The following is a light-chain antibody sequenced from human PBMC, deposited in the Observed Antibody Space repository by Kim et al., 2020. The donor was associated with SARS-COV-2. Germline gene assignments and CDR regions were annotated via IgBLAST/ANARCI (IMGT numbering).Light chain of an antibody. V-gene: IGLV4-69*01. J-gene: IGLJ3*02. CDR1: SGHITSA. CDR2: VNSDGTY. CDR3: QTWVTGPWV. Sequence: QLVLTQSPSASASLGASVKLTCTLSSGHITSAIAWHHLQAEKGPHYVMRVNSDGTYNKGDGIPDRFSGSSSGAGRYLPISSPQSEDEGDYYCQTWVTGPWVFGGGTQLTVL.